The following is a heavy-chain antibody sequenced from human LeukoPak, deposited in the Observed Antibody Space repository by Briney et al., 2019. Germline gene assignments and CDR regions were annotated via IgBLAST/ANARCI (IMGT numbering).Heavy chain of an antibody. J-gene: IGHJ6*02. CDR3: AREGYYDLLTGYYGMDV. CDR1: VGTFSSYS. Sequence: SVKVSCKPSVGTFSSYSISWVRQAPGPGLEGMGGIIPIFGTANYAQKFQGRATITADESTSTASMELSSLRSEDTAVYSCAREGYYDLLTGYYGMDVWGQGTTVTVSS. CDR2: IIPIFGTA. V-gene: IGHV1-69*13. D-gene: IGHD3-9*01.